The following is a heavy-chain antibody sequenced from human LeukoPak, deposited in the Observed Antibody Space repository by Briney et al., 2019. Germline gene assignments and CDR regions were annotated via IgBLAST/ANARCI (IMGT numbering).Heavy chain of an antibody. D-gene: IGHD5-12*01. CDR2: ISTSGTNR. J-gene: IGHJ4*02. CDR1: GFTFSSYE. CDR3: ASEHSGYEFVDY. V-gene: IGHV3-48*03. Sequence: PGGSLRLSCAASGFTFSSYEMNWVRQAPGKGLEWVSYISTSGTNRYYADSVKGRFTISRDNAKNSLYLQMNSLRVEDTAVYYCASEHSGYEFVDYWGQGTLVTVSS.